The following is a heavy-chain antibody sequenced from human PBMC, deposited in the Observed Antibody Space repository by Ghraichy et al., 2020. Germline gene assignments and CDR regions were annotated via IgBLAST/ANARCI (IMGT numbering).Heavy chain of an antibody. CDR1: GFTFSSYG. CDR3: AKGAMVRGIYGMDV. Sequence: GGSLRLSCAASGFTFSSYGMHWVRQAPGKGLEWVAVISYDGSNKYYADSVKGRFTISRDNSKNTLYLQMNSLRAEDTAVYYCAKGAMVRGIYGMDVWGQGTTVTVSS. V-gene: IGHV3-30*18. CDR2: ISYDGSNK. J-gene: IGHJ6*02. D-gene: IGHD3-10*01.